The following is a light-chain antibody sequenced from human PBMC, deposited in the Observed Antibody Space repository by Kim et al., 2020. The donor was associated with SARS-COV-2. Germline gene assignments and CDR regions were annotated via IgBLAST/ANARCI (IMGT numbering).Light chain of an antibody. CDR2: EVT. V-gene: IGLV2-8*01. J-gene: IGLJ3*02. CDR1: SSDVGGYNY. Sequence: GQSVTISCTGTSSDVGGYNYVSWYQQHPGKAPKLMIYEVTKRPSGVPDRFSGSKSGNTASLTVSGLQADDEADYYCSSYAGNNNLVFGGGTQLTVL. CDR3: SSYAGNNNLV.